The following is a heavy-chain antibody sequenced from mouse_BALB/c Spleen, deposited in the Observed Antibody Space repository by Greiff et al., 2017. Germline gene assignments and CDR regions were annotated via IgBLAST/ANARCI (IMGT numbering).Heavy chain of an antibody. CDR3: ARGLLRHYAMDY. D-gene: IGHD1-2*01. Sequence: LVKPGASVKIPCKASGYTFTDYNMHWVKQSHGKSLEWIGYISCYNGATSYNQKFKGKATFTVDTSSSTAYMQFNSLTSEDSAVYYCARGLLRHYAMDYWGQGTSVTVSS. CDR2: ISCYNGAT. CDR1: GYTFTDYN. J-gene: IGHJ4*01. V-gene: IGHV1S34*01.